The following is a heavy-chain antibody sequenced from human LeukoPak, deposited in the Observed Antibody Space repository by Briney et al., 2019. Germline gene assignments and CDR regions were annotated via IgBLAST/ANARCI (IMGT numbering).Heavy chain of an antibody. Sequence: GGSLRLSCAASGFTFSSYSMNWVRQAPGKGLEWVSSISSSSSYIYYADSVKGRFTISRDNAKNSLYLQMNSLRAEDSAVYYCARGFDGDYFAWGQGTLVTVSS. CDR2: ISSSSSYI. CDR3: ARGFDGDYFA. D-gene: IGHD4-17*01. J-gene: IGHJ4*02. CDR1: GFTFSSYS. V-gene: IGHV3-21*01.